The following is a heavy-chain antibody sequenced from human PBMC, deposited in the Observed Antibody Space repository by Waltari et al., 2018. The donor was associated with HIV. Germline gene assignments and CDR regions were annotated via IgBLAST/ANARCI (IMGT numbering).Heavy chain of an antibody. J-gene: IGHJ6*02. V-gene: IGHV1-69*01. Sequence: QVQLVQSGAEVKKPGSSVRVSCKVSGGTFSSYAINWVRQAPRQGLEWMGGIIPAFGTANYAERFQGRVTITADEYTSTAYMDLSSLRSEDTAVYFCARDHRGNKLLYGMDVWCQGTTVTV. CDR1: GGTFSSYA. CDR2: IIPAFGTA. CDR3: ARDHRGNKLLYGMDV.